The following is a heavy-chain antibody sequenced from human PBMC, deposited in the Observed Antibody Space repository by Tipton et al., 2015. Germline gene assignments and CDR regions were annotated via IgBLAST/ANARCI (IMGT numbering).Heavy chain of an antibody. Sequence: TLSLTCSVSSDSISKYYWSWIRQPPGKELEWIGYIQYSGSTYYNPSLKSRVTISLDTSKNQFSLKLSSVTAADTAVYYCARDFTPYDYYALDVWGQGTTVTVSS. V-gene: IGHV4-4*08. CDR1: SDSISKYY. CDR3: ARDFTPYDYYALDV. J-gene: IGHJ6*02. CDR2: IQYSGST.